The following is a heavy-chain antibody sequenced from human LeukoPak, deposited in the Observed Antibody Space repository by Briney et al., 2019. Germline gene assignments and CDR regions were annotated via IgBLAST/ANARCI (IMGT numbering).Heavy chain of an antibody. CDR2: IIPIFGTA. V-gene: IGHV1-69*13. CDR3: ARGGNVVVPAALFPVGYYYYMDV. J-gene: IGHJ6*03. Sequence: SVKVSCKASGGTFSSYAISWVRQAPGQGLEWMGGIIPIFGTANYAQKFQGRVTITADESTSTAYMELSSLGSEDTAVYYCARGGNVVVPAALFPVGYYYYMDVWGKGTTVTVSS. D-gene: IGHD2-2*01. CDR1: GGTFSSYA.